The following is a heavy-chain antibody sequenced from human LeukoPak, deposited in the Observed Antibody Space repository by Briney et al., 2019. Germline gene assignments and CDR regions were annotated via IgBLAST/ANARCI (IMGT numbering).Heavy chain of an antibody. CDR3: ARGHYDFWSGYYTSIGP. CDR2: INHSGST. D-gene: IGHD3-3*01. V-gene: IGHV4-34*01. J-gene: IGHJ5*02. Sequence: SETLSLTCAVYGGSFSGYYWSWIRQPPGKGLEWIGEINHSGSTNYNPSLKSRVTISVDTSKNQFSLKLSSVTAADTAVYYCARGHYDFWSGYYTSIGPWGQGTLVTVSS. CDR1: GGSFSGYY.